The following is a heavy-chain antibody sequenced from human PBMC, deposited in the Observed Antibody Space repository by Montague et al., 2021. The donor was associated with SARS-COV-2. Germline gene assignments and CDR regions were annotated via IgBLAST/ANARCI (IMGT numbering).Heavy chain of an antibody. CDR2: IYYSGST. D-gene: IGHD2-2*01. CDR3: AGRGLGYCSSTSCQNAFDI. Sequence: SETLSPTCTVSGGSISSYYWSWIRQPPGKGLEWIGYIYYSGSTNYNPSLKSRVTISVDTSKNQFSLKLSSVTAAATAVYYCAGRGLGYCSSTSCQNAFDIWGQGTMVTVSS. CDR1: GGSISSYY. V-gene: IGHV4-59*08. J-gene: IGHJ3*02.